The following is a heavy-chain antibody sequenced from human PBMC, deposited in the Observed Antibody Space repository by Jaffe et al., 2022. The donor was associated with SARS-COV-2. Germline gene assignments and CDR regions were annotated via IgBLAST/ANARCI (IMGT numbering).Heavy chain of an antibody. J-gene: IGHJ4*02. CDR3: VRVWATSSWFGHFDH. D-gene: IGHD6-13*01. CDR1: GFTFSTYS. Sequence: EVQLVESGGGLVKPGGSLRLSCAAFGFTFSTYSMNWVRQAPGKGLEWVSSVSSTSSYKYYADSMKGRFTISRDNAKNTLYLQMDSLRAEDTAVYYCVRVWATSSWFGHFDHWGQGTLVTVSS. V-gene: IGHV3-21*01. CDR2: VSSTSSYK.